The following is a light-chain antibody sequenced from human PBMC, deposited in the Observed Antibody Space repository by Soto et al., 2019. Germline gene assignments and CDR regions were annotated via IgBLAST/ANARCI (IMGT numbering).Light chain of an antibody. CDR1: QNIGTF. CDR2: GAA. CDR3: QQTFETVWT. Sequence: EIQMTQAPLFLSASVGDTVNITCRASQNIGTFFNWYQQRPGGPPRLLISGAAALHTGVPPRFRGHGSGTQFSLSITGLQVEDFATYFCQQTFETVWTFGPGT. J-gene: IGKJ3*01. V-gene: IGKV1-39*01.